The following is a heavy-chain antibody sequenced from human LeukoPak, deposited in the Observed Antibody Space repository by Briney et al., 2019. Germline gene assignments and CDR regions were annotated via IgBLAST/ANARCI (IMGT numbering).Heavy chain of an antibody. CDR3: AREYYYGSGSFDY. J-gene: IGHJ4*02. CDR2: ISSSGSTI. V-gene: IGHV3-48*03. D-gene: IGHD3-10*01. CDR1: GFTFSSYE. Sequence: GGSLRLSCAASGFTFSSYEMNWVRQAPGKGLEWVSYISSSGSTIYYADSVKGQFTISRDNAKNSLYLQVNSLRAEDTAVYYCAREYYYGSGSFDYWGQGTLVTVSS.